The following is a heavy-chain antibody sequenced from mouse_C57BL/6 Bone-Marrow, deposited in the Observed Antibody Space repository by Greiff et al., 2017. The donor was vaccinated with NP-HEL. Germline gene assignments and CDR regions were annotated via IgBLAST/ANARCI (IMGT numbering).Heavy chain of an antibody. CDR2: INPNNGGT. V-gene: IGHV1-26*01. D-gene: IGHD1-1*01. Sequence: EVQLQQSGPELVKPGASVKISCKASGYTFTDYYMNWVKQSHGKSLEWIGDINPNNGGTSYNQKFKGKATLTVDKSSSTAYMELRSLTSEDSAVYYCARKGYYYGRGWYFDVWGTGTTVTVSS. J-gene: IGHJ1*03. CDR1: GYTFTDYY. CDR3: ARKGYYYGRGWYFDV.